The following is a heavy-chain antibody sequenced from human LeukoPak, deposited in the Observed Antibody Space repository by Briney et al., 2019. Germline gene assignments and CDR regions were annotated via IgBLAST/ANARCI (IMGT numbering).Heavy chain of an antibody. V-gene: IGHV3-74*01. J-gene: IGHJ4*02. D-gene: IGHD5-18*01. Sequence: GGSLRLSCVASGFTFSNYWMHWVRQAPEKGLVGVSRINSDGSSTSYADSVEGRFTISRDNAKNTLYLQMNSLRAEDTAVYYCARGYSYGYRIDYWGQGTLVTVSS. CDR1: GFTFSNYW. CDR3: ARGYSYGYRIDY. CDR2: INSDGSST.